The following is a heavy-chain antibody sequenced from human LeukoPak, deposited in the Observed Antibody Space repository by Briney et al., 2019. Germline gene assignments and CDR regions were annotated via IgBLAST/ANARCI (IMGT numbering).Heavy chain of an antibody. CDR1: GYTFTSYY. CDR3: ARDPFGGYAYYFDY. J-gene: IGHJ4*02. Sequence: ASVKVSCKASGYTFTSYYMHWVRQAPGQGLEWMGIINPSGGSTSYAQKFQGRVTITADESTSTAYMELSSLRSEDTAVYYCARDPFGGYAYYFDYWGQGTLVTVSS. D-gene: IGHD5-12*01. V-gene: IGHV1-46*01. CDR2: INPSGGST.